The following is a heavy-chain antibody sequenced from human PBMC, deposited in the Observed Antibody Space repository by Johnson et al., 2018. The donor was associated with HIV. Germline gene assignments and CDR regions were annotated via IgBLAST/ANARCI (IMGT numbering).Heavy chain of an antibody. Sequence: VQLVESGGGLVQPGGSLRLSCAASGFTFSSYGMSWVRQAPGKGLESVSARSGSGGSTYYADSVKGRFTISRDTSKNTLYLQMNSLSGEDTAVSYCARTKGSIWYRSAFDIWGQGKMFTV. D-gene: IGHD6-13*01. V-gene: IGHV3-23*04. CDR3: ARTKGSIWYRSAFDI. CDR2: RSGSGGST. CDR1: GFTFSSYG. J-gene: IGHJ3*02.